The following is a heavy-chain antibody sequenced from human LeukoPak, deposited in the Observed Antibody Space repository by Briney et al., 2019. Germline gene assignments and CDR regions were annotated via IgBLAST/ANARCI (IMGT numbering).Heavy chain of an antibody. Sequence: ASETLSLTCTVSGGSISSYWSWIRQSPGKGLEWIGYIYFSGTTNYNPSLKSQLTITIDTSRNQFSLKLSSVTAADTAIYYCVSGGSYLTKWGQGTLVTVSS. CDR1: GGSISSY. CDR3: VSGGSYLTK. V-gene: IGHV4-59*01. D-gene: IGHD3-10*01. J-gene: IGHJ4*02. CDR2: IYFSGTT.